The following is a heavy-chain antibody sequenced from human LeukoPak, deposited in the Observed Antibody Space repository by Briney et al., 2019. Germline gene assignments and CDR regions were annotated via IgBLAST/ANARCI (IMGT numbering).Heavy chain of an antibody. J-gene: IGHJ4*02. CDR3: ARGPPYGDRSDFLDY. V-gene: IGHV3-30*02. D-gene: IGHD4/OR15-4a*01. CDR1: GFTFSSYG. Sequence: GGSLRLSCAAAGFTFSSYGMHWVRQAPGKGLEWVAFIRYDGSNKYYADSVKGRFTISRDNSKNALYLQMNSLRAEDTAVYYCARGPPYGDRSDFLDYWGQGTLVTVSS. CDR2: IRYDGSNK.